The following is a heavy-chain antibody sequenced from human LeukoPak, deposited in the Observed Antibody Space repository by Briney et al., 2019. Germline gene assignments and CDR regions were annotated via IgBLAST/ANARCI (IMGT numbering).Heavy chain of an antibody. Sequence: ASVKVSCKASGYTFTSYGISWARQAPGQGLEWMGWISAYNGNTNYAQKLQGRVTMTTDTSTSTAYMELRSLRSDDTAVYYCARDPRTTVTTSNGMDVWGQGTTVTVSS. V-gene: IGHV1-18*01. D-gene: IGHD4-17*01. CDR1: GYTFTSYG. CDR2: ISAYNGNT. J-gene: IGHJ6*02. CDR3: ARDPRTTVTTSNGMDV.